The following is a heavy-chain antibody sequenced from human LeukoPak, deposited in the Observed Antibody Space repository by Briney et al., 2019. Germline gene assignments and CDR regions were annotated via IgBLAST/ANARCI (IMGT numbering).Heavy chain of an antibody. CDR3: AKPLYGSGGSCFDY. J-gene: IGHJ4*02. CDR2: ISYGGSNT. D-gene: IGHD2-15*01. Sequence: PGGSLRLSCAASGFTFSSYGIHWVRQAPGKGLEWVAVISYGGSNTYYADSVKGRFTISRDNSKNTLYLQMNSLRAEDTAVYYCAKPLYGSGGSCFDYWGQGTLVTVSS. V-gene: IGHV3-30*18. CDR1: GFTFSSYG.